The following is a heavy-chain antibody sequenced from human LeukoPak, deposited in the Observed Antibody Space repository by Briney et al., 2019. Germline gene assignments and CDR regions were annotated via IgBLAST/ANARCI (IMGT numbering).Heavy chain of an antibody. J-gene: IGHJ5*02. D-gene: IGHD1-1*01. CDR1: GFTFSNFA. Sequence: PGGSLRLSCAASGFTFSNFAMSWVRQAPGKGLEWFLGHSGSGGSTYYADSVKGRFTISRDNSKNTVSLQMNSLRAEDTAVYYCARGSTGTTRSWFDPWGQGTLVTVSS. V-gene: IGHV3-23*01. CDR3: ARGSTGTTRSWFDP. CDR2: HSGSGGST.